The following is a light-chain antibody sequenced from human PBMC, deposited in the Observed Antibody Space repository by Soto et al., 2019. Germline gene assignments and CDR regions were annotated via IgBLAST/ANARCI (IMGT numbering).Light chain of an antibody. Sequence: EIVMTQSPATLSGSPGERATLSCRASQSVSFNLAWYQQKPGQAPRLLIYGASTRATGIPARFSGSGSGTEFTLTISSLQSEDFAVYFCQQYSDWLLTFGGGSKVEIX. CDR3: QQYSDWLLT. J-gene: IGKJ4*01. CDR2: GAS. V-gene: IGKV3-15*01. CDR1: QSVSFN.